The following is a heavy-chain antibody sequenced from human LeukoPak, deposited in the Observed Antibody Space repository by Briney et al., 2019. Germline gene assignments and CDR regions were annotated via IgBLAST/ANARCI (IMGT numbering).Heavy chain of an antibody. CDR1: GFTFSSYG. D-gene: IGHD3-9*01. CDR2: ISYDGSSK. J-gene: IGHJ4*02. CDR3: ARVSYDILTGYSYIDY. V-gene: IGHV3-30*03. Sequence: GGSLRLSCAASGFTFSSYGMHWVRQAPGKGLEWVAVISYDGSSKYYGDSVKGRFTISRDNSKNTLYLQMNSLRAEDTAVYYCARVSYDILTGYSYIDYWGQGTLVTVSS.